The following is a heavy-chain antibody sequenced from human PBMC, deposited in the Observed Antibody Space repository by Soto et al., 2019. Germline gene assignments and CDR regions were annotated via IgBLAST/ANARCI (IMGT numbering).Heavy chain of an antibody. CDR1: GGSITNYY. J-gene: IGHJ6*02. V-gene: IGHV4-59*01. CDR2: IYYSGST. Sequence: SGTLSLTCTVSGGSITNYYWSWIRQPPGKGLEWIGFIYYSGSTNYNPSLKGRVTISVATSKNQVSLKLSSVTAADTAVYYCARDDTAVAAGYYGMDVWGQGTTVPVSS. CDR3: ARDDTAVAAGYYGMDV. D-gene: IGHD5-18*01.